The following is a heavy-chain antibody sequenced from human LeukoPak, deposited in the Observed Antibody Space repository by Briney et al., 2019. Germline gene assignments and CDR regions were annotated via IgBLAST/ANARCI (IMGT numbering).Heavy chain of an antibody. V-gene: IGHV4-31*03. J-gene: IGHJ4*02. CDR2: IWNSGNS. D-gene: IGHD2-2*01. Sequence: KPSETLSLTCTVSAGSINSGGYFWTWVRQHPGEGLEWIGYIWNSGNSYYNPSLSSRVIISADSPKSTFSLKLSSVTAADTAVYYCARYHCGSTYCPGVDFYGQGTLVTVSS. CDR3: ARYHCGSTYCPGVDF. CDR1: AGSINSGGYF.